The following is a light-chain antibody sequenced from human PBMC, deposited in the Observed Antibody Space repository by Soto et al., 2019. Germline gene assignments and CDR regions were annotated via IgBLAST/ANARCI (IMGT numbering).Light chain of an antibody. CDR3: MQALQTAWT. CDR1: QSLLHSNGYNY. Sequence: DIVMTQSPLSLPVTPGEPASISCRSSQSLLHSNGYNYLDWYRQKPGQSPQLLIYLGSNRASGVPGRFSGSGSGTYFTLKISRLEAEHVRLYYCMQALQTAWTFGQGTKVDIK. CDR2: LGS. V-gene: IGKV2-28*01. J-gene: IGKJ1*01.